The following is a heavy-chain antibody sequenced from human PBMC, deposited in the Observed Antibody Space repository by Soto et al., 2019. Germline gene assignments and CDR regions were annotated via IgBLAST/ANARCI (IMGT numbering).Heavy chain of an antibody. CDR2: INHSGST. CDR3: ARDKITGLFDY. V-gene: IGHV4-34*01. J-gene: IGHJ4*02. Sequence: SETLSLTCTVPGGSISSYYWSWIRQPPGTGLEWIGEINHSGSTNYNPSLKSRVTISVDTSKNQFSLKLTSVTAADTAVYYCARDKITGLFDYWGQGTLVTVSS. D-gene: IGHD2-8*02. CDR1: GGSISSYY.